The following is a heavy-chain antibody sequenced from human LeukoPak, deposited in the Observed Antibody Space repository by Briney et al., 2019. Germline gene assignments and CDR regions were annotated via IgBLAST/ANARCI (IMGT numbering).Heavy chain of an antibody. CDR2: ISSSGSTI. CDR1: GFTFSSYE. D-gene: IGHD3-9*01. CDR3: ARVLRYFDWLSATLDY. Sequence: GGSLRLSCAASGFTFSSYEMNWVRQAPGKGLEWVSYISSSGSTIYYADSVKGRFTISRDNAKNSLYLQMNSLGAEDTAVYYCARVLRYFDWLSATLDYWGQGTLVTVSS. J-gene: IGHJ4*02. V-gene: IGHV3-48*03.